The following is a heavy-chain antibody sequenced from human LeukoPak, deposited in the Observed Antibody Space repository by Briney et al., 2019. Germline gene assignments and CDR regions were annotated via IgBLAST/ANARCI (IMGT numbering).Heavy chain of an antibody. Sequence: PSETLSLTCTVSGGSISSYYWSWIRQPAGKGLEWIGRIYTSGSTNYNPSLKSRVTISADTSKNQFSLKLSSETAANTAVYYCARERGYSYGGGFDYWGQGILVTVSS. CDR1: GGSISSYY. J-gene: IGHJ4*02. CDR3: ARERGYSYGGGFDY. D-gene: IGHD5-18*01. CDR2: IYTSGST. V-gene: IGHV4-4*07.